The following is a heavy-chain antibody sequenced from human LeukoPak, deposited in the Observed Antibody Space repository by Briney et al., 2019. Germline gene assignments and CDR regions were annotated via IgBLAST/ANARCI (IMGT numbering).Heavy chain of an antibody. Sequence: PSETLSLTCTVSDDSITMYYWTWIRQPPGKGLEWIGSIYYSGSTYYNPSLKSRVTISVDTSKNQFSLKLSSVTAADTAVYYCARDYYDSSGYYGYWGQGTLVTVSS. CDR3: ARDYYDSSGYYGY. V-gene: IGHV4-39*07. CDR1: DDSITMYY. CDR2: IYYSGST. J-gene: IGHJ4*02. D-gene: IGHD3-22*01.